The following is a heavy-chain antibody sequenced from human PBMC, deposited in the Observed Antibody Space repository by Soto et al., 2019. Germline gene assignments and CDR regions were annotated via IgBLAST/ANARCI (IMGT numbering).Heavy chain of an antibody. J-gene: IGHJ6*02. Sequence: SETLSLTCTVSGGSISSSSYYWGWIRQPPGKGLEWIGSIYYSGSTYYNPSLKSRVTISVDTSKNQFSLKLSSVTAADTAVYYCARREGLLWFGELFAYGMDVWGQGTTVT. V-gene: IGHV4-39*01. CDR2: IYYSGST. CDR3: ARREGLLWFGELFAYGMDV. CDR1: GGSISSSSYY. D-gene: IGHD3-10*01.